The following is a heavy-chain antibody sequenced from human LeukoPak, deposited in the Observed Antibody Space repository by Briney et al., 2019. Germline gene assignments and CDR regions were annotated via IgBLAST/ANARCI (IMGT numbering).Heavy chain of an antibody. CDR1: GYSISSGYY. CDR2: IYHSGST. Sequence: SETLSLTCTVSGYSISSGYYWGWIRQPPGKGLEWIGSIYHSGSTYYNPSLKSRVTISVDTSKNQFSLKLSSVTAADTAVYYCARAAGSSGWYGDYYYYYMDVWGKGTTVTVSS. J-gene: IGHJ6*03. D-gene: IGHD6-19*01. CDR3: ARAAGSSGWYGDYYYYYMDV. V-gene: IGHV4-38-2*02.